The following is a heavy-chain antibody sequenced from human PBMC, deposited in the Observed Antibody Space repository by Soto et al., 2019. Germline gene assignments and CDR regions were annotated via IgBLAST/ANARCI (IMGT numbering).Heavy chain of an antibody. CDR3: ARVELLQYYYYGMDV. V-gene: IGHV1-18*04. J-gene: IGHJ6*02. CDR2: ISAYNGNT. CDR1: GYTFTSYG. Sequence: ASVKVSCKASGYTFTSYGISWVRQAPGQGLEWMGWISAYNGNTNYAQKLQGRVTMTTDTSTSTAYTELRSLRSDDTAVYYCARVELLQYYYYGMDVWGQGTTVTVSS. D-gene: IGHD2-15*01.